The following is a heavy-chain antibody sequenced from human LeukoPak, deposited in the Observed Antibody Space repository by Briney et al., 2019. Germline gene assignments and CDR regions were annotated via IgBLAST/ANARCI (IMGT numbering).Heavy chain of an antibody. CDR2: IYSGGNT. Sequence: GGSLRLSCAASGFTVSSNYMSWVRQAPGKGLEWVSAIYSGGNTYYADSVKGRFTISRDNSKNTLYLQMNSLRAEDTAVYYCANRDGYNYYFNYWGQGTLVTVSS. CDR3: ANRDGYNYYFNY. D-gene: IGHD5-24*01. J-gene: IGHJ4*02. V-gene: IGHV3-53*01. CDR1: GFTVSSNY.